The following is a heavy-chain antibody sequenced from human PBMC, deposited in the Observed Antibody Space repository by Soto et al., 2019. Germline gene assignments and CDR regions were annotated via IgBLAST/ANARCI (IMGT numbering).Heavy chain of an antibody. CDR1: GGSISSYY. D-gene: IGHD6-6*01. V-gene: IGHV4-59*01. J-gene: IGHJ6*03. Sequence: PSETRSLTSTVSGGSISSYYGSWIRQPPRKGLEWIGYIYYSGRTNYNPSLKSRVTISVDTSKNQFSLKLSSVTAADTAVYYCARNGGIAARSLYYYYMGVWGKGTTVTVSS. CDR3: ARNGGIAARSLYYYYMGV. CDR2: IYYSGRT.